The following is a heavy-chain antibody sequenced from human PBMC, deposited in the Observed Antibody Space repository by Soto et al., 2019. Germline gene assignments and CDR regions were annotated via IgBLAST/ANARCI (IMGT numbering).Heavy chain of an antibody. CDR2: ISSSGGST. CDR3: AKKRSYYFAY. J-gene: IGHJ4*02. D-gene: IGHD3-10*01. Sequence: EVQLLESGGGLVQPGGSLRLSCAASGFTFSSYAMSWVRQAPGKGLEWVSVISSSGGSTDYADSVKGRFTISRDNSKNTLYRQMNSLRAEDTAVYYCAKKRSYYFAYWGQGTLVTVSS. V-gene: IGHV3-23*01. CDR1: GFTFSSYA.